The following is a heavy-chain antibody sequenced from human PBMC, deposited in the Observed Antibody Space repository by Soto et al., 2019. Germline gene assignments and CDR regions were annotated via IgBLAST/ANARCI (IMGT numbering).Heavy chain of an antibody. D-gene: IGHD6-13*01. Sequence: GESLKISCKGSGYSFTSYWISWVRQMPGKGLEWMGRIDPSDSYTNYSPSFQGHVTISDDKSISTAYLQWSSLKASDTAMYYCAADYGYRTTGGMDGWGRGNTLTVSS. CDR1: GYSFTSYW. J-gene: IGHJ6*02. V-gene: IGHV5-10-1*01. CDR3: AADYGYRTTGGMDG. CDR2: IDPSDSYT.